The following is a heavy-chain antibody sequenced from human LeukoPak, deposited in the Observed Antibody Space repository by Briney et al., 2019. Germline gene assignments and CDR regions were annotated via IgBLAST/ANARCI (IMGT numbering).Heavy chain of an antibody. CDR3: ARARSGPYGSGSLNAFDI. Sequence: ASVKVSCKASGYTFTSYGISWVRQAPGQGLEWMGWISAYNGNTHYAQKFQGRVTITADTSTSTAYMQLSSLRSEDTAVYYCARARSGPYGSGSLNAFDIWGQGTMVTVSS. J-gene: IGHJ3*02. V-gene: IGHV1-18*01. D-gene: IGHD3-10*01. CDR1: GYTFTSYG. CDR2: ISAYNGNT.